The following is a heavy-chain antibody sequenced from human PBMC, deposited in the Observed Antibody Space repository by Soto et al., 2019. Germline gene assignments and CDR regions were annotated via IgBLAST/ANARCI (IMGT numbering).Heavy chain of an antibody. Sequence: ASVKVSCKVSGYTLTELSMHWVRQAPGKGLEWMGGFDPEDGETIYAQKFQGRVTMTEDTSTDTAYMEPSSLRPEDSAVYYSATLLRFLEWSSAGYAFDIWGQGTMVTVSS. CDR2: FDPEDGET. D-gene: IGHD3-3*01. CDR1: GYTLTELS. CDR3: ATLLRFLEWSSAGYAFDI. J-gene: IGHJ3*02. V-gene: IGHV1-24*01.